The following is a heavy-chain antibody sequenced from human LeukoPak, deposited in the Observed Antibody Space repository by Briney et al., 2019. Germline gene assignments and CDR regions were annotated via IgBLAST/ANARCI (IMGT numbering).Heavy chain of an antibody. Sequence: ASVKVSCKASDYTFTRYGISWVRQAPGQGLEWMGWINPNSGGTNYAQKLQGRVTMTTDTSTSTAYMELRSLRSDDTAVYYCAREKYYDILTGYNSVGAFDIWGQGTMVTVSS. D-gene: IGHD3-9*01. J-gene: IGHJ3*02. CDR1: DYTFTRYG. CDR3: AREKYYDILTGYNSVGAFDI. CDR2: INPNSGGT. V-gene: IGHV1-18*01.